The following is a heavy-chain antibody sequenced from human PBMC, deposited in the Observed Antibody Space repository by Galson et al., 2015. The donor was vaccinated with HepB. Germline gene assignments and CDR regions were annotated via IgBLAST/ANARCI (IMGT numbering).Heavy chain of an antibody. Sequence: SLRLSCAASGFTFSNYAMHWVRQAPGKGLEWVAVISNDHNHKWYADSVKGRFIISRDNSQNTLYLQMNSLRDEDTAVYYCARGCYRDGWFDYWGQGTLVTVSS. CDR1: GFTFSNYA. J-gene: IGHJ4*02. D-gene: IGHD5-24*01. CDR3: ARGCYRDGWFDY. CDR2: ISNDHNHK. V-gene: IGHV3-30*04.